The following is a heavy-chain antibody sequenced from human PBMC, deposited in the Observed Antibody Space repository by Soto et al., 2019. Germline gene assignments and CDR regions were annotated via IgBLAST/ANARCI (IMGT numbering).Heavy chain of an antibody. Sequence: QVQLVESGGGVVQPGRSLRLSCAASEFTFSNFGMHWVRQAPGKGLEWVAVIYYDGSNEYYADSVKGRFTISRDNSKNPRYLEMNSRRAEDTAVYYCARVDVVVAADAVDIWGQGTMVTVSS. J-gene: IGHJ3*02. CDR3: ARVDVVVAADAVDI. CDR1: EFTFSNFG. D-gene: IGHD2-15*01. CDR2: IYYDGSNE. V-gene: IGHV3-33*01.